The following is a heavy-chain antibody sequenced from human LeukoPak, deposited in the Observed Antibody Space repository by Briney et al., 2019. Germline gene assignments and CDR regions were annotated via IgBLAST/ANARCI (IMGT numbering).Heavy chain of an antibody. D-gene: IGHD5-18*01. J-gene: IGHJ6*03. CDR1: GGSISSSNW. Sequence: SETLSLTCAVSGGSISSSNWWSWVRQPPGKGLEWIGEIYHSGSTNYNPSLKSRVTISVDTSKNQFSLKLSSVTAADTAVYYCARADSYGYSYYYMDVWGKGTTVTISS. V-gene: IGHV4-4*02. CDR3: ARADSYGYSYYYMDV. CDR2: IYHSGST.